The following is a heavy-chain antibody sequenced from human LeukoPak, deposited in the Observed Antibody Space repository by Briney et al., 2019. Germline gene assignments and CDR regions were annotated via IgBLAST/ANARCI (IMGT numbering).Heavy chain of an antibody. Sequence: PGGSLRLSCAASGFIFSTYAMSWVRQAPGEGLEWVSEIRGSGNKTYYADSVKGRFTISRDNSRNTLYLQMYSLTADDTAVYYCARYYAQSGYYGRHDYWGQGTLVTVSS. CDR2: IRGSGNKT. D-gene: IGHD3-22*01. CDR3: ARYYAQSGYYGRHDY. V-gene: IGHV3-23*01. CDR1: GFIFSTYA. J-gene: IGHJ4*02.